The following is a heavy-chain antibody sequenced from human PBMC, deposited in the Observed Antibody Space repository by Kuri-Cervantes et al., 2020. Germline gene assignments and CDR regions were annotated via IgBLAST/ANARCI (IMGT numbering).Heavy chain of an antibody. CDR2: IIPIFGTA. J-gene: IGHJ3*02. D-gene: IGHD6-6*01. V-gene: IGHV1-69*13. CDR1: GYPFTSYY. CDR3: AREDGSSSVAFDI. Sequence: SVKVSCKASGYPFTSYYMHWVRQAPGQGLEWMGGIIPIFGTANYAQKFQGRVTITADESTSKAYMELSSLRSEDTAVYYCAREDGSSSVAFDIWGQGTMVTVSS.